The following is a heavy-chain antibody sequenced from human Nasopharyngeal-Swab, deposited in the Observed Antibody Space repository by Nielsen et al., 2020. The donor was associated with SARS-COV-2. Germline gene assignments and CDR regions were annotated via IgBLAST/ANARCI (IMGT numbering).Heavy chain of an antibody. V-gene: IGHV3-48*01. D-gene: IGHD4-17*01. J-gene: IGHJ4*02. Sequence: VRQAPGKGLEWVSYISGGSRAIYYADSVKGRFTISRDNSKNTLYLQMNSLRAEDTAVYYCARDQYGDYGDYWGQGTLVTVSS. CDR2: ISGGSRAI. CDR3: ARDQYGDYGDY.